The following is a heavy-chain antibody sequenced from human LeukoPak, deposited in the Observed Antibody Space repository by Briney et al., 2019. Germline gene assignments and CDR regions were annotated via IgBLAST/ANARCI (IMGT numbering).Heavy chain of an antibody. CDR1: GFTFDDYA. V-gene: IGHV3-9*01. J-gene: IGHJ4*02. CDR2: ISWNSGSI. Sequence: PGGSLRLSCAASGFTFDDYAMHWVRQAPGKGLEWVSGISWNSGSIGYADSVKGRFTISRDNAKNSLYLQMNSLRAEDTALYYCAKAQYPFNYYDSVDYWGQGTLVTVSS. CDR3: AKAQYPFNYYDSVDY. D-gene: IGHD3-22*01.